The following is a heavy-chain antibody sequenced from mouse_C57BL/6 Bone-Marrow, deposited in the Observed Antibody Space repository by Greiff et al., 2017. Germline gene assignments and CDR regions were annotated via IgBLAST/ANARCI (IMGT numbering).Heavy chain of an antibody. CDR1: GFSLTSYG. CDR3: ASSTVPPAWFAY. V-gene: IGHV2-3*01. CDR2: IWGDGST. D-gene: IGHD1-1*01. J-gene: IGHJ3*01. Sequence: VKLMESGPGLVAPSQSLSITCTASGFSLTSYGVSWVRQPPGKGLEWLGVIWGDGSTNYHSALISRLSISKDNSKSQAFLKLNSLQTDDTATYYCASSTVPPAWFAYWGRGTLVTVSA.